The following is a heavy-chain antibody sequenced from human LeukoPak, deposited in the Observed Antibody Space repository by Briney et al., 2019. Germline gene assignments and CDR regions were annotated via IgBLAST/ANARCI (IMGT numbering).Heavy chain of an antibody. CDR1: GGSISSGGYY. J-gene: IGHJ4*02. Sequence: SETLSLTCTVFGGSISSGGYYWSWIRQHPGKGLEWIGYIYYSGSTYYNPSLKSRVTISVDTSKNQFSLKLSSVTAADTAVYYCARAAVAGPDYWGQGTLVTVSS. CDR2: IYYSGST. CDR3: ARAAVAGPDY. D-gene: IGHD6-19*01. V-gene: IGHV4-31*03.